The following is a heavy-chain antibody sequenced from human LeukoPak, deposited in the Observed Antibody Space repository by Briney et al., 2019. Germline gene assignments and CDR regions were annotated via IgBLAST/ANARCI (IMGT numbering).Heavy chain of an antibody. D-gene: IGHD2-15*01. CDR2: IYPGDSDA. Sequence: HGESLKISCKGSGYSFSNYWIAWVRQMPGTGLEWMGIIYPGDSDARYSPSFQGQVTISADKSISTAYLQWRSLKASDTAIYFCARQAVVASSLYYYFLDVWGTGTTVTFSS. CDR3: ARQAVVASSLYYYFLDV. V-gene: IGHV5-51*01. CDR1: GYSFSNYW. J-gene: IGHJ6*03.